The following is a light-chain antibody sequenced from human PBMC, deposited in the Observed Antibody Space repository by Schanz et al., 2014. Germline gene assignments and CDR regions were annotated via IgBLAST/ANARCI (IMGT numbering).Light chain of an antibody. V-gene: IGKV3-20*01. CDR1: QSVSSSY. J-gene: IGKJ4*01. CDR3: QQYGSSPLLT. CDR2: GAS. Sequence: EIVMTQSPATLSVSPGQRVTLSCRASQSVSSSYLAWYQQKPGQAPRLLIYGASSRATGIPDRFSGSGSGTDFTLTISRLEPEDFAVYYCQQYGSSPLLTFGGGTKVEIK.